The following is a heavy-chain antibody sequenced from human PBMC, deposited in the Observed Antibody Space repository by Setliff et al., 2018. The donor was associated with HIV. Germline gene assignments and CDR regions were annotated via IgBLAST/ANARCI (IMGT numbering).Heavy chain of an antibody. CDR2: INTNTGNS. V-gene: IGHV7-4-1*02. J-gene: IGHJ2*01. CDR3: ARGGTHYDFWSGYRLGYFDL. CDR1: GYSFADYA. D-gene: IGHD3-3*01. Sequence: ASVKVSCKASGYSFADYAMNWVRQAPRQGLEWMGYINTNTGNSTYAQGFTGRFVFSFDTSVTTAYLQITGLRTEDTAVYFCARGGTHYDFWSGYRLGYFDLWGRGTLVTVSS.